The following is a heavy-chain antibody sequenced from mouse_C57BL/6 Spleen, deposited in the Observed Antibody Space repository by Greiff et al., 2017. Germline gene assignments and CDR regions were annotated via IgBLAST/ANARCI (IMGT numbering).Heavy chain of an antibody. J-gene: IGHJ4*01. V-gene: IGHV1-9*01. CDR3: ARRGEAEATDYAMDY. CDR2: IIPGSGST. D-gene: IGHD3-2*02. CDR1: GYTFTGYW. Sequence: VQLQQSGTELMKPGASVKLSCKATGYTFTGYWIEWVKQRPGHGLEWIGEIIPGSGSTNYNEKFKGKATLTADQSSNTSYMQLSSLTTEDSAIXDGARRGEAEATDYAMDYWGQGTSVTVSS.